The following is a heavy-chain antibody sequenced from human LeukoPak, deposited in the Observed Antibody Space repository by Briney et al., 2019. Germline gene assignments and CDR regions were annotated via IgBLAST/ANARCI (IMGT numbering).Heavy chain of an antibody. Sequence: GGSLRLSCAASGFTFGTYDMHWDRQVTGKGLEWVSAIGTASDAYYADSVKGRFTISRENAKNSFYLQMNSLRAGDTAVYYCARGTHCSSISCFHYGMDVWGQGTTVTVSS. CDR1: GFTFGTYD. V-gene: IGHV3-13*01. J-gene: IGHJ6*02. CDR3: ARGTHCSSISCFHYGMDV. CDR2: IGTASDA. D-gene: IGHD2-2*01.